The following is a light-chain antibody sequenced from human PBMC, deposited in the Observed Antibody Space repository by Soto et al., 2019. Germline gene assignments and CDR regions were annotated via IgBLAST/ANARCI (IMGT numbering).Light chain of an antibody. V-gene: IGLV1-36*01. Sequence: QAVVTQPPSVSAAPGQRVDISCSGGGSNLANHVATWYQQLPGKAPKLLLYYDGVLASGVSDRFSGSRSGTSATLGITGLQTGDEATYYCGTWDSSLSVVVFGGGTKLTVL. CDR3: GTWDSSLSVVV. CDR1: GSNLANHV. CDR2: YDG. J-gene: IGLJ2*01.